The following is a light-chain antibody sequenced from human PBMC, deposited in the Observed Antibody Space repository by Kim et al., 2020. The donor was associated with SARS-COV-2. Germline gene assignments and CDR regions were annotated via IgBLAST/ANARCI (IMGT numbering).Light chain of an antibody. CDR3: AVWDDSLNGWV. CDR2: SNN. V-gene: IGLV1-44*01. J-gene: IGLJ3*02. Sequence: QMVTISCSGSRTELGSNTGNWYQQLPETAPKLLFYSNNLRPSGIPDRVSGSKSGTSASLAISGLQSEDEADYYCAVWDDSLNGWVFGGGTQLTVL. CDR1: RTELGSNT.